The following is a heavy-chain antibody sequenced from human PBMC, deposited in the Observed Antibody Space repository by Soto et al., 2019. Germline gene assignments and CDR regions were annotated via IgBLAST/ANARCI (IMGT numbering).Heavy chain of an antibody. CDR2: IYYSGST. Sequence: PSETLSLTCTVSGGSISSSSYYWGWIRQPPGKGLEWIGSIYYSGSTYYNPSLKSRVTISVDTSKNQFSLKLSSVTAADTAVYYCARRGRYYYGMDVWGQGTTVTAP. J-gene: IGHJ6*02. CDR1: GGSISSSSYY. V-gene: IGHV4-39*01. CDR3: ARRGRYYYGMDV.